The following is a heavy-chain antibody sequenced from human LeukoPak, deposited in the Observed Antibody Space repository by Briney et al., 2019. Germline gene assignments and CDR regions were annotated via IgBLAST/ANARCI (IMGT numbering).Heavy chain of an antibody. CDR3: ARVGFLEWLLYRSWYYGMDV. J-gene: IGHJ6*02. CDR1: DGSISNNNYY. D-gene: IGHD3-3*02. CDR2: IFNSGST. V-gene: IGHV4-39*02. Sequence: SETLSLTCSVSDGSISNNNYYWGWLRQPPGKGLEWIGNIFNSGSTSYNPSLKSRVTISVDTSKNQFSLKLSSVTAADTAVYYCARVGFLEWLLYRSWYYGMDVWGQGTTVTVSS.